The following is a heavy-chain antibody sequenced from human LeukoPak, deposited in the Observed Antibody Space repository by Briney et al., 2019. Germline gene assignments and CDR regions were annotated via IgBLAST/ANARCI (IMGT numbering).Heavy chain of an antibody. J-gene: IGHJ4*02. CDR1: GFTFSSYW. CDR2: IKQDGSQK. D-gene: IGHD3-3*01. Sequence: GGSLRLXCAASGFTFSSYWMSWVRPAPGKGLEWVANIKQDGSQKYYVDSVKGRFTSSSDNAKNSLYLQMNSLRAEDTAVYYCAREGDDFWSGLPYYFDYWGQGTLVTVSS. V-gene: IGHV3-7*01. CDR3: AREGDDFWSGLPYYFDY.